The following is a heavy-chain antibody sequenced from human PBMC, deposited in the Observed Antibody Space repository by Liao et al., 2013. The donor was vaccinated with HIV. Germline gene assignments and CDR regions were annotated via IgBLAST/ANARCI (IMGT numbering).Heavy chain of an antibody. J-gene: IGHJ3*02. CDR2: IHGNGNVRT. V-gene: IGHV4-4*07. Sequence: QLQESGPGLVKPSETLSLTCTVSGGSIRNDFWSWIRQSAGKGLEYIGRIHGNGNVRTAYNPSLESRVTMSLDTSKKQLSLKLSSVTPADTAVYYCARGFVPTLYCRSTSCHTGAFDIWGHGTMVTVSS. CDR1: GGSIRNDF. D-gene: IGHD2-2*01. CDR3: ARGFVPTLYCRSTSCHTGAFDI.